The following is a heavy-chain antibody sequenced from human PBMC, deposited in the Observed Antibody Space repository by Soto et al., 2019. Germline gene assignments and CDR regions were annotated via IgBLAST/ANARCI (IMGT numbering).Heavy chain of an antibody. CDR2: IIPILGIA. V-gene: IGHV1-69*02. Sequence: SVKVSCKASGGTFSSYTISWLRQAPGQGLEWMGRIIPILGIANYAQKFQGRVTITADKSTSTAYMELSSLRSEDTAVYYCARAAAMSGGYLNWGQGTLVTVSS. D-gene: IGHD3-22*01. J-gene: IGHJ4*02. CDR1: GGTFSSYT. CDR3: ARAAAMSGGYLN.